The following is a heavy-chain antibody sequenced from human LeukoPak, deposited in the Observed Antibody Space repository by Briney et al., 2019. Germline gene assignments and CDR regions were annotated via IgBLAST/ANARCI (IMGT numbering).Heavy chain of an antibody. D-gene: IGHD6-13*01. J-gene: IGHJ6*03. CDR1: GGSFSGYY. V-gene: IGHV4-34*01. CDR3: ARGQVKQQLLPRTGSRDYYYYMDV. CDR2: INPSGSP. Sequence: PSETLSLTCAVYGGSFSGYYWNWIRQPPGKGLEWIGEINPSGSPNYNPSLKSRVTISVDTSKNQFSLKLSSMTAADTAVYYCARGQVKQQLLPRTGSRDYYYYMDVWGKGTTVTVSS.